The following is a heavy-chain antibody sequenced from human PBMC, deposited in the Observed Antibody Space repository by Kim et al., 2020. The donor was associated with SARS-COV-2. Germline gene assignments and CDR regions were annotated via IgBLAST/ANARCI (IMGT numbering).Heavy chain of an antibody. J-gene: IGHJ4*02. Sequence: VKCRFTIARDNSKNTLYLQMNSLRAEDTAVYYCAKDRYYYDSSGYYQDYWGQGTLVTVSS. CDR3: AKDRYYYDSSGYYQDY. V-gene: IGHV3-23*01. D-gene: IGHD3-22*01.